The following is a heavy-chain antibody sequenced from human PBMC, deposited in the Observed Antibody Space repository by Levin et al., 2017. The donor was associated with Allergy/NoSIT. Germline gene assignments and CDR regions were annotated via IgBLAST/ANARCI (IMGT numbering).Heavy chain of an antibody. CDR2: VGDSGVNT. Sequence: GGSLRLSCAASGFIFSNHAMSWVRQTPEKGLEWVSTVGDSGVNTYYADSAKGRFSISKDISKNTVSLQMHSLRVEDTALYYCAKSAGRCVSTTCYPNWFDAWGQGTLVTVSS. CDR1: GFIFSNHA. J-gene: IGHJ5*02. V-gene: IGHV3-23*01. CDR3: AKSAGRCVSTTCYPNWFDA. D-gene: IGHD2-2*01.